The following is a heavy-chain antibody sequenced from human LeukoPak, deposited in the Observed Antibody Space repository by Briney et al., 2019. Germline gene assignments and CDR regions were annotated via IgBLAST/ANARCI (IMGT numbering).Heavy chain of an antibody. J-gene: IGHJ4*02. CDR3: STLTSRGLSDS. Sequence: GGSLRLSCAASGFTFTNAWMNWVRQAPGKGLEWVGRIKSKADGETIDYAAPVKGRFTFSRDDSKNMLYLQINSLKSEDTAVYYCSTLTSRGLSDSWGQGTLVTVSS. CDR2: IKSKADGETI. D-gene: IGHD1-20*01. V-gene: IGHV3-15*07. CDR1: GFTFTNAW.